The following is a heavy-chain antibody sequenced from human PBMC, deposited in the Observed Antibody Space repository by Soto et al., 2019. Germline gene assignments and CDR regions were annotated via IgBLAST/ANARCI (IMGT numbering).Heavy chain of an antibody. D-gene: IGHD1-1*01. J-gene: IGHJ3*01. V-gene: IGHV2-5*01. CDR1: GISLTTSGVG. CDR3: ARGLATLPVFAFDV. CDR2: IYWNDDK. Sequence: QITLKGSGPTLVKPTQTLTLTCTLSGISLTTSGVGLGWIRQTPGKAPEWLALIYWNDDKHYSPFLKSRLTITKDTSKNQAVLTMTNMDPVDTATYYCARGLATLPVFAFDVWGQGTVVTVSS.